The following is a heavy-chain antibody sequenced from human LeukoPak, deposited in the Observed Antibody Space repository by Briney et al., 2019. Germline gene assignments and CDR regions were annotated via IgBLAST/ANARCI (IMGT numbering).Heavy chain of an antibody. Sequence: GGSLRLSCAASGFTFSNAWMSWVRQAPGKGLEWVGRIKSKTDSGATDYAAPVKGRFTISRDDSKNTLYLQMNSLKTEDTAVYYCTTEDIVVVPAAGEVEDWFDPWGQGTLVTVSS. CDR1: GFTFSNAW. D-gene: IGHD2-2*01. CDR3: TTEDIVVVPAAGEVEDWFDP. V-gene: IGHV3-15*01. J-gene: IGHJ5*02. CDR2: IKSKTDSGAT.